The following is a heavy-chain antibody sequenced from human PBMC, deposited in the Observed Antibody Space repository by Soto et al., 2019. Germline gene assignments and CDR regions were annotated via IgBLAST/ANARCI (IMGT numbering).Heavy chain of an antibody. CDR3: ASPSTSGWNNDAFDI. D-gene: IGHD6-19*01. V-gene: IGHV4-4*02. J-gene: IGHJ3*02. Sequence: QVQLQESGPGLVKPSGTLSLTCAVSSGSISSSNWWSWVRQPPGKGLEWIGEIYHSGSTNYNPSLKSRGTISVDKSKNQFSLKLSSVTAADTAVYYCASPSTSGWNNDAFDIWGQGTMVTVSS. CDR1: SGSISSSNW. CDR2: IYHSGST.